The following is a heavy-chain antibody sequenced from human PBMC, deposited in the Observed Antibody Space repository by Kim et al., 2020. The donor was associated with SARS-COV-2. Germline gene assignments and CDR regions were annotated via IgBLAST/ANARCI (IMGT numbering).Heavy chain of an antibody. CDR3: ARDYCGGDCYSYFQH. Sequence: GGSLRLSCAASGFTFSSYAMHWVRQAPGKGLEWVAVISYDGSNKYYADSVKGRFTISRDNSKNTLYLQMNSLRAEDTAVYYCARDYCGGDCYSYFQHWGQGTLVTVSS. CDR1: GFTFSSYA. D-gene: IGHD2-21*02. V-gene: IGHV3-30-3*01. CDR2: ISYDGSNK. J-gene: IGHJ1*01.